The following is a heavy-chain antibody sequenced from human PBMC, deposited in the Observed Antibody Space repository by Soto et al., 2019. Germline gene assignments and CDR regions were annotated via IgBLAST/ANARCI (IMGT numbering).Heavy chain of an antibody. CDR2: IRSKTNSYAT. J-gene: IGHJ4*02. Sequence: PGGSLRLSCAASGFTFSGSAMHWVRQASGKGLEWVGRIRSKTNSYATAYSASVKGRFTISRDDSKNTAYLQMNSLKTEDTAVYYCTKGGYTSGWHSDYWGQGTLVTVSS. CDR3: TKGGYTSGWHSDY. D-gene: IGHD6-19*01. CDR1: GFTFSGSA. V-gene: IGHV3-73*01.